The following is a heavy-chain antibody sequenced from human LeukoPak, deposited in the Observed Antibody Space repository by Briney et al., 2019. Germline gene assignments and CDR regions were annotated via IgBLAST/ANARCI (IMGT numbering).Heavy chain of an antibody. J-gene: IGHJ5*02. V-gene: IGHV1-18*01. D-gene: IGHD1-26*01. CDR2: ISAYNGNT. CDR3: ARDRPPYSGSHVWFDP. Sequence: ASVKVSCKASGYTFTSYGISWVRQAPGQGLEWMGWISAYNGNTNYAQKLQGRVTMTTDTSTSTAYMELRSLRSDDTAVYYCARDRPPYSGSHVWFDPWGQGTLVTVSS. CDR1: GYTFTSYG.